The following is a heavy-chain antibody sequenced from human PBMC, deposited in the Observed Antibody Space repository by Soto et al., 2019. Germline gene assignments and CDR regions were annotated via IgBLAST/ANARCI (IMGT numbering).Heavy chain of an antibody. CDR3: ARDDEGGSDCALAY. J-gene: IGHJ4*02. Sequence: QVQLVESGGGVVQPGRSLRLSCAASGFTFSSHVRHWVRQTPGKGLEWVAFISHDGSNKYYADSVKGRFTISRDNSKNTLYLQMNSLRAEDTAVYYCARDDEGGSDCALAYWGQGTLVTVSS. CDR1: GFTFSSHV. D-gene: IGHD3-10*01. CDR2: ISHDGSNK. V-gene: IGHV3-30-3*01.